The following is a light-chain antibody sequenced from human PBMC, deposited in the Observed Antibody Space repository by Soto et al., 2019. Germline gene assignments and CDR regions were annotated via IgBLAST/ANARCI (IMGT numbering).Light chain of an antibody. J-gene: IGKJ5*01. Sequence: EILLRQSPDTLSLSPGESASIPCRASQSVSSSYLAWYQQKPAQAPRLLIYGASTRATGIPARFSGSGSGTEFTLTISSLQSEDFAVYYCQQYNNWPPITFGQGTRLEIK. V-gene: IGKV3-15*01. CDR2: GAS. CDR1: QSVSSSY. CDR3: QQYNNWPPIT.